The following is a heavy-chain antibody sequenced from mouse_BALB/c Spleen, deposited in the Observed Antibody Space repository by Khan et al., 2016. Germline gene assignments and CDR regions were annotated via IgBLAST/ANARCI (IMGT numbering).Heavy chain of an antibody. J-gene: IGHJ3*01. V-gene: IGHV10-1*02. CDR1: GFTFNTYA. D-gene: IGHD3-2*01. CDR3: VGHVASVDSSGYVAWFAY. CDR2: IRSKSNNYAT. Sequence: EVQLVESGGGLVQPKGSLKLSCAASGFTFNTYAMNWVRQAPGKGLEWVARIRSKSNNYATYYADSVKDRFTISRDDSQNMLYLQMNNLKTEETAMYSCVGHVASVDSSGYVAWFAYWGQGTLVTVSA.